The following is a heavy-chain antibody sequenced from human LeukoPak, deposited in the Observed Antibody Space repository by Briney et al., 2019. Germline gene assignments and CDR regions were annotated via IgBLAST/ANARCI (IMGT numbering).Heavy chain of an antibody. Sequence: PGGSLRLSCAASGFTFDDYAMHWVRQAPGKGLEWVSGISWNSGSIGYADSVKGRFTISRDNAKKSLYLQMNSLRAEDTAVYYCASSYYDSSGYSDYWGQGTLVTVSS. D-gene: IGHD3-22*01. CDR1: GFTFDDYA. V-gene: IGHV3-9*01. CDR3: ASSYYDSSGYSDY. CDR2: ISWNSGSI. J-gene: IGHJ4*02.